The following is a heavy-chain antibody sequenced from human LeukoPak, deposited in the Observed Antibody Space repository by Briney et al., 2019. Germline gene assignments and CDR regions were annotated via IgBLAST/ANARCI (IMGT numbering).Heavy chain of an antibody. V-gene: IGHV3-23*01. D-gene: IGHD2-2*01. J-gene: IGHJ4*02. CDR1: GFTFSSYA. CDR3: AKDLGYCSSTSCYPPDY. Sequence: PGGSLRLSCAASGFTFSSYAMSWVRRAPGKGLEWVSAISGSGGSTYYADSVKGRFTISRDNSKNTLYLQMNSLRAEDTAVYYCAKDLGYCSSTSCYPPDYWGQGTLVTVSS. CDR2: ISGSGGST.